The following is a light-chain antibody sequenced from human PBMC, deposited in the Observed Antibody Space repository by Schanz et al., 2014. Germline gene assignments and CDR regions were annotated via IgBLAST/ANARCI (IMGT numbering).Light chain of an antibody. CDR2: GAS. CDR1: QSVRSN. Sequence: EIVMTQSPATLSVSPGERATLSCRASQSVRSNLAWYHQKPGQAPRLLIYGASHRATGIPATFSGSGSGTDFTLTISSLEPEDFAVYYCQQRSNWPPVYTFGQGTKLEIK. J-gene: IGKJ2*01. V-gene: IGKV3-11*01. CDR3: QQRSNWPPVYT.